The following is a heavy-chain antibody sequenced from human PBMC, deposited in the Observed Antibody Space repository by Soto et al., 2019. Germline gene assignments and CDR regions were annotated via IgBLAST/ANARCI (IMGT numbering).Heavy chain of an antibody. CDR2: IYNGGST. J-gene: IGHJ4*02. V-gene: IGHV4-30-2*05. Sequence: PSETLSLTCSVSGVAMTYGGYSWSWIRQSPEKGLEWIGYIYNGGSTYYRPSLESRMHMSLDATRNHYSLRLTSVTAADTAVYFCARAPVGLDTISYFDYWGQGKLVTVSS. CDR3: ARAPVGLDTISYFDY. CDR1: GVAMTYGGYS. D-gene: IGHD3-3*01.